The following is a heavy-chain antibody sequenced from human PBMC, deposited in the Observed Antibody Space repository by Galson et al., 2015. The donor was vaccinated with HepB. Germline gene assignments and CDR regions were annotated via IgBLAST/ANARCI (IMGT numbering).Heavy chain of an antibody. CDR1: GFTFSSYS. Sequence: SLRLSCAASGFTFSSYSMNRVRQAPGKGLEWVSSISSSSSYIYYADSVKGRFTISRGNAKNSLYLQMNSLRAEDTAVYYCATKGYSYGGATDYWGQGTLVTVSS. CDR3: ATKGYSYGGATDY. J-gene: IGHJ4*02. D-gene: IGHD5-18*01. CDR2: ISSSSSYI. V-gene: IGHV3-21*01.